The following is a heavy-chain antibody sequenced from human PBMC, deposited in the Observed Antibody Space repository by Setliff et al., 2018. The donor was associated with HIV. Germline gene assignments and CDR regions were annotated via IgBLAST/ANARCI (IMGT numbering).Heavy chain of an antibody. Sequence: SVKVSCKASGGTFSSYAISWVRQAPGQGLEWMGGIIPIFGTADYAQKFQGRVTITADESTSTAYMELSSLRSEDTAVYCCARGYYNSSGYSEHNWFDPWGQGTLVTVSS. D-gene: IGHD3-22*01. CDR1: GGTFSSYA. CDR2: IIPIFGTA. V-gene: IGHV1-69*13. J-gene: IGHJ5*02. CDR3: ARGYYNSSGYSEHNWFDP.